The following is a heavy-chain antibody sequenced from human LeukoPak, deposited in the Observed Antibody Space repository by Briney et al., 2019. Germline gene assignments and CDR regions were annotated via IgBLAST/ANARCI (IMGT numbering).Heavy chain of an antibody. CDR1: GFAFSNAW. J-gene: IGHJ4*02. Sequence: GGSLRLSCAASGFAFSNAWMSWVRQAPGKGLEWVGRIKSKTDGGTTDYAAPAKGRFTISRDDSKNTLYLQMNSLKTEDTAVYYCTTGGYGGQFDYWGQGTLVTVSS. CDR3: TTGGYGGQFDY. D-gene: IGHD5-12*01. CDR2: IKSKTDGGTT. V-gene: IGHV3-15*01.